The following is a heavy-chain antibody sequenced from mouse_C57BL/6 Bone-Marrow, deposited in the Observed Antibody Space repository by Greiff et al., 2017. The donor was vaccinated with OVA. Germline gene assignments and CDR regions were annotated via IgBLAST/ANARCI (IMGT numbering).Heavy chain of an antibody. CDR3: TTRGFYDYGRYYAMDY. Sequence: VQLQQSGAELVRPGASVKLSCTASGFNIKDYYMHWVKQRPEQGLEWIGRIDPEDGDTEYAPKFQGKATMTADTSSNTAYLQLSSLTSEDTAVYYCTTRGFYDYGRYYAMDYWGQGTSVTVSS. CDR2: IDPEDGDT. V-gene: IGHV14-1*01. D-gene: IGHD2-4*01. CDR1: GFNIKDYY. J-gene: IGHJ4*01.